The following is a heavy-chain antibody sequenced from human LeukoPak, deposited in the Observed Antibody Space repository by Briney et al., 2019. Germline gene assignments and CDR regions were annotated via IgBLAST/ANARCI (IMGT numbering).Heavy chain of an antibody. CDR3: AKAYRYGYGDYFDY. CDR1: GFTFSDYS. D-gene: IGHD5-18*01. V-gene: IGHV3-30*18. Sequence: GRPLRLSCATSGFTFSDYSMHLVRQAPGKALAGVNLISYDVSNKYYAESVKGRFTISRDNSKNTLYLQMNSLRAEDTAVYYCAKAYRYGYGDYFDYWGQGTLVTVSS. CDR2: ISYDVSNK. J-gene: IGHJ4*02.